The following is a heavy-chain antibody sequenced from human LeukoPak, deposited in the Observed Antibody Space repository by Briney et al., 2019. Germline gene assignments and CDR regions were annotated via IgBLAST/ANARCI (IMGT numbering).Heavy chain of an antibody. J-gene: IGHJ4*02. V-gene: IGHV4-4*07. CDR3: ARDPSGYYDSSGSPPGDY. CDR1: GGSFSSYY. Sequence: SETLSLTCAVYGGSFSSYYWSWIRQPAGKGLEWIGRIYTSGSTNYNPSLKSRVTMSVDTSKNQFSLKLSSVTAADTAVYYCARDPSGYYDSSGSPPGDYWGQGTLVTVSS. CDR2: IYTSGST. D-gene: IGHD3-22*01.